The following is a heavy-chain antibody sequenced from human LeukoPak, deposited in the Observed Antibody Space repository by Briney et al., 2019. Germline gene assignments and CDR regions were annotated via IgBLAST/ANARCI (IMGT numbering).Heavy chain of an antibody. CDR3: ARNSSSEGPLDY. Sequence: GGSLRLSCAASGFTFSASAVHWVRQASGKGLEWIGRIRSKANNYATAYAGSLKGRFTVSRDDSKNTAYLQMNSLRTEDSAVYFCARNSSSEGPLDYWGQGTLVTVSS. J-gene: IGHJ4*02. CDR1: GFTFSASA. CDR2: IRSKANNYAT. D-gene: IGHD6-6*01. V-gene: IGHV3-73*01.